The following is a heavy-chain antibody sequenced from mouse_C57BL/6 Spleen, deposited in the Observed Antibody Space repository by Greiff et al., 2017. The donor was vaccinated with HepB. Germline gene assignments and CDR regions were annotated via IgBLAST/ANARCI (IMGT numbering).Heavy chain of an antibody. Sequence: VQLQQPGAELVRPGSSVKLSCKASGYTFTSYWMHWVKQRPIQGLEWIGNIDPSDSETHYNQKFKDKATLTVDKSSSTAYMQLSSLTSEDSAVYYCAREVDSSADFDYWGQGTTLTVSS. CDR3: AREVDSSADFDY. D-gene: IGHD3-2*02. J-gene: IGHJ2*01. V-gene: IGHV1-52*01. CDR2: IDPSDSET. CDR1: GYTFTSYW.